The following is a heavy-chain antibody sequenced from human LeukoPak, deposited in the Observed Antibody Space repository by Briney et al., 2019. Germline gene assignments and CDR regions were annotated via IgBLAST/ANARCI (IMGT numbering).Heavy chain of an antibody. V-gene: IGHV1-46*01. Sequence: GASVKVSCKASGYTFTNYYMHWVRQAPGQGLEWMGIIDPSGGSTSYAQKFQGRVTMTRDTSTSTVYMELSSLRSEDTAVYYCARGGSSGWYPSNYYYYGMDVWGQGTTVTVS. J-gene: IGHJ6*02. CDR3: ARGGSSGWYPSNYYYYGMDV. CDR1: GYTFTNYY. CDR2: IDPSGGST. D-gene: IGHD6-19*01.